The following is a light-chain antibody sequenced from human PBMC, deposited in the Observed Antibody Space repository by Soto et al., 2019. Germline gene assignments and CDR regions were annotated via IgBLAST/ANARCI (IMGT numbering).Light chain of an antibody. J-gene: IGKJ3*01. CDR1: QSVRSNY. CDR3: QQYGSSPPT. CDR2: GAS. V-gene: IGKV3-20*01. Sequence: EIVLTQSPGTLSLSPGERATLSCRASQSVRSNYLAWYQQKPGQAPRLLIYGASSRATGIPDRFSGSGSGTDFTLTISRLEPEDFAVYNCQQYGSSPPTFGPGTKVDIK.